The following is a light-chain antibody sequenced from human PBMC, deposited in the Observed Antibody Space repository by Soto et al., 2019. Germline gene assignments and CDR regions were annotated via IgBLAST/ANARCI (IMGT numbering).Light chain of an antibody. J-gene: IGLJ3*02. CDR1: GSNIGSNF. CDR2: GDH. V-gene: IGLV1-44*01. CDR3: ATWDDSQNGYWV. Sequence: QSVLIQPPSASGTPGQRVTISCSGSGSNIGSNFVNWYQQVPGTTPKLLVYGDHLRRSGVPDRFSASKSGTSASLAISGLQAEDEAQYYCATWDDSQNGYWVFGGGTKLTVL.